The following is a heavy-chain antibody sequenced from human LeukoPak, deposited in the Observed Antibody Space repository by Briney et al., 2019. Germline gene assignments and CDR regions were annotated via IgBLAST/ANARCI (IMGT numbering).Heavy chain of an antibody. CDR2: ISYDGDNK. CDR1: GFTFSSYA. V-gene: IGHV3-30-3*01. J-gene: IGHJ1*01. D-gene: IGHD6-19*01. Sequence: GGSLRLSCAASGFTFSSYAMHWVRQVPGKGLEWVAVISYDGDNKYYADSVKGRFTISRDNSKNTLYLQMNSLRVEDTAVYYCAKDRVSSGWYEYFQYWGQGTLVTVSS. CDR3: AKDRVSSGWYEYFQY.